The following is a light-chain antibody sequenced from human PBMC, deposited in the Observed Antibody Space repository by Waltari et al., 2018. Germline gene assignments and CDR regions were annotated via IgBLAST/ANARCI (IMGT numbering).Light chain of an antibody. V-gene: IGKV3-20*01. Sequence: EIVLTQSPGTLSLSPGERATLSCRASQSVSSSYLAWYQQKPGQAPRLLIYGASSRATGIPDRFSGSGSGTEFSLTIRRLEPEDFAVYYCQQYGSSPRTFGPGTKVDIK. CDR1: QSVSSSY. J-gene: IGKJ3*01. CDR3: QQYGSSPRT. CDR2: GAS.